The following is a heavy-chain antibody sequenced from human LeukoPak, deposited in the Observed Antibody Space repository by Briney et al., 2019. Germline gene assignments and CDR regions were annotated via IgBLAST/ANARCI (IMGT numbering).Heavy chain of an antibody. J-gene: IGHJ5*02. CDR2: INPNSGGT. Sequence: ASVKVSCKASGYTFTGYYMHWVRQAPGQGLEWMGWINPNSGGTNYAQKFQGRVTTTRDTSISTAYMELSRLRSDDTAVYYCARDEAITMVRGVIITLRFDPWGQGTLVTVSS. V-gene: IGHV1-2*02. CDR1: GYTFTGYY. D-gene: IGHD3-10*01. CDR3: ARDEAITMVRGVIITLRFDP.